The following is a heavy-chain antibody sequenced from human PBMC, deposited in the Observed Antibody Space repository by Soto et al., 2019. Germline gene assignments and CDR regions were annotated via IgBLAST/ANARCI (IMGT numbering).Heavy chain of an antibody. Sequence: PGGSLRLSCAASGFTFSRNWMSWVRQAPGKGLEWVANVKQDGSEKYYVDSVKGRFTISRDNAKNSLYLHMNSLRAEDTAVYYCAREYSGTYFDYWGLGTLLTVSS. CDR2: VKQDGSEK. V-gene: IGHV3-7*01. D-gene: IGHD1-26*01. J-gene: IGHJ4*02. CDR1: GFTFSRNW. CDR3: AREYSGTYFDY.